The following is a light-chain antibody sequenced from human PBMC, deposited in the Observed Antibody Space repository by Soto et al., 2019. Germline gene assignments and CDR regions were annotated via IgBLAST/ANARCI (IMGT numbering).Light chain of an antibody. V-gene: IGKV1-27*01. CDR2: AAS. Sequence: DIQMTQSPSSLSASVGDRVTITCRTSQDISNYLAWYQQKPGKVPKLLIYAASTLQSGVPSRFSGSGSGTDFTLTISRLEPEDFAVYYCQQYGTSPEWTFGQGTRWIS. CDR3: QQYGTSPEWT. J-gene: IGKJ1*01. CDR1: QDISNY.